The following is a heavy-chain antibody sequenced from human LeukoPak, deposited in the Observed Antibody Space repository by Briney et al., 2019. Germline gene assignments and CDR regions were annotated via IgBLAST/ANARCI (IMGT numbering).Heavy chain of an antibody. CDR3: VRLAGNNWLDP. CDR2: IYPGDSDT. CDR1: GHSFASYW. Sequence: GESLKISCQSSGHSFASYWIGWVRQMPRQGLEWMGIIYPGDSDTRYSPSFEGQVTISVDKSITTAYLQWTSLKASDTAMYYCVRLAGNNWLDPWGQGTLVTVSS. J-gene: IGHJ5*02. V-gene: IGHV5-51*01.